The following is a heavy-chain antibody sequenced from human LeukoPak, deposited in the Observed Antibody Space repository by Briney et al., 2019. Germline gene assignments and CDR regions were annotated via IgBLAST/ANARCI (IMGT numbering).Heavy chain of an antibody. D-gene: IGHD3-10*01. CDR1: GGTFSSYA. CDR3: ARAQDYYGSGSYYNPPGY. CDR2: IIPTLGIA. V-gene: IGHV1-69*04. J-gene: IGHJ4*02. Sequence: SVKVSCKASGGTFSSYAISWVRQAPGQGLEWMGRIIPTLGIANYAQKFQGRVTITADKSTSTAYMELSSLRSEDTAVYYCARAQDYYGSGSYYNPPGYWGQGTLVTVSS.